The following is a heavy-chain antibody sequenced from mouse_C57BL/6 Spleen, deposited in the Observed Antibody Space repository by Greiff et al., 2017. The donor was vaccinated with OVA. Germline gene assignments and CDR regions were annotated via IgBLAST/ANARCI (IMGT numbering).Heavy chain of an antibody. CDR3: ARLSSPLFDY. Sequence: QVQLKESGAELVKPGASVRISCKASGYAFSSYWMNWVKQRPGKGLEWIGQIYPGDGDTNYNGKFKGKATLTADKSSSTAYMQLSSLTSEDSAVYFCARLSSPLFDYWGQGTTLTVSS. CDR1: GYAFSSYW. J-gene: IGHJ2*01. D-gene: IGHD6-2*01. V-gene: IGHV1-80*01. CDR2: IYPGDGDT.